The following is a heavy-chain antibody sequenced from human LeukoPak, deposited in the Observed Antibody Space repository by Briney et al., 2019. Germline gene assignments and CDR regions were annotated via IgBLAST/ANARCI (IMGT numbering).Heavy chain of an antibody. V-gene: IGHV1-2*02. D-gene: IGHD4-17*01. J-gene: IGHJ4*02. Sequence: GASVKVSCKASGYTFSGNFMHWVRQAPGQGLEWMGWINPNNGDTNYAQKFQGRVTMTRDTSISTAYMELSSLRSDDTAVYYCARTRGSQISTAYLDYWGQGTLVAVSS. CDR2: INPNNGDT. CDR3: ARTRGSQISTAYLDY. CDR1: GYTFSGNF.